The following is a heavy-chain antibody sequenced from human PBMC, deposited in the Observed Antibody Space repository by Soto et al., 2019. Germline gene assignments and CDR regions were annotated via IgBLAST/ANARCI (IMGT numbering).Heavy chain of an antibody. J-gene: IGHJ3*02. CDR1: GFTFSSYW. CDR3: ARELKYYYDSSGSGADI. D-gene: IGHD3-22*01. CDR2: INSDRSST. V-gene: IGHV3-74*01. Sequence: PGGSLRLSCAASGFTFSSYWMHWVRQAPGKELVRVSRINSDRSSTSYADSVKGRFTISRDNAKNTLYLQMNSLRAEDTAVYYCARELKYYYDSSGSGADIWGQGTMVTVSS.